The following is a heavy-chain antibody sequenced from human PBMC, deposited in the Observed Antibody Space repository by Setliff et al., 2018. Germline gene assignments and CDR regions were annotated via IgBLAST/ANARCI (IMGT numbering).Heavy chain of an antibody. D-gene: IGHD3-3*01. CDR2: IYHSGST. V-gene: IGHV4-38-2*01. J-gene: IGHJ5*02. Sequence: KASETLSLTCAVSGYSISSGYYWGWIRQPPGKGLEWIGSIYHSGSTYYNPSLKSRVTISVGTSKNQFSLKLSSVTAADTATYYCARAGPTVTFFRVLVISWWDPWGQGSLVTVSS. CDR3: ARAGPTVTFFRVLVISWWDP. CDR1: GYSISSGYY.